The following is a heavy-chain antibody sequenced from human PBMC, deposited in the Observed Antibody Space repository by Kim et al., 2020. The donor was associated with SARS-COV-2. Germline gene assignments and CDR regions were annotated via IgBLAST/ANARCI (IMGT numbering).Heavy chain of an antibody. D-gene: IGHD2-21*01. CDR3: ASDGDEYCGGECDSGV. J-gene: IGHJ6*02. V-gene: IGHV3-15*01. Sequence: VKGRLTISRDDAKNPLYLQMNSLRAEDTAVYYCASDGDEYCGGECDSGVWGQGTTVTVSS.